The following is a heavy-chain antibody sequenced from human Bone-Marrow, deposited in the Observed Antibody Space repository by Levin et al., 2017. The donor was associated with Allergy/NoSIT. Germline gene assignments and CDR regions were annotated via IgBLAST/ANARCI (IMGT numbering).Heavy chain of an antibody. Sequence: LSLTCAASGFTFSDYYMSWIRQAPGKGLEWVSYISSSSNDRKYADSVKGRFTISRDNAKNSLYLQMNSLRAEDTAIYYCAREYYYGSGSYPADWGQGTLVTVSS. J-gene: IGHJ4*02. D-gene: IGHD3-10*01. CDR1: GFTFSDYY. CDR3: AREYYYGSGSYPAD. V-gene: IGHV3-11*05. CDR2: ISSSSNDR.